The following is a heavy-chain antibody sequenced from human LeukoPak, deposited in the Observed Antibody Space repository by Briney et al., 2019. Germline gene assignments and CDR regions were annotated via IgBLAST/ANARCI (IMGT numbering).Heavy chain of an antibody. CDR2: FDPEDGET. CDR1: GYTLTELS. J-gene: IGHJ4*02. V-gene: IGHV1-24*01. D-gene: IGHD6-13*01. CDR3: ARASFPAGTNPLDHYYFDY. Sequence: EASVKVSCKVSGYTLTELSMHWVRQAPGKGLEWMGGFDPEDGETIYAQKFQGRVTMTEDTSTDTAYMELSSLRSEDTAVYYCARASFPAGTNPLDHYYFDYWGQGTLVTVSS.